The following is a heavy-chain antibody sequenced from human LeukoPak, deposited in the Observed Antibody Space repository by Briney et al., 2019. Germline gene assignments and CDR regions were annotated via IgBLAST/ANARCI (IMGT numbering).Heavy chain of an antibody. Sequence: SETLSLTCTVSSGSIRSSSYYRGWIRQPPGKGLEWLGPIYYSGTTYYNPSLKSRVIISVDTSKTQFSLRLTSVTAADTAMYYCARSYFTVFGVYNWFDPWGQGALVTVSS. J-gene: IGHJ5*02. CDR2: IYYSGTT. CDR1: SGSIRSSSYY. V-gene: IGHV4-39*01. D-gene: IGHD3-3*01. CDR3: ARSYFTVFGVYNWFDP.